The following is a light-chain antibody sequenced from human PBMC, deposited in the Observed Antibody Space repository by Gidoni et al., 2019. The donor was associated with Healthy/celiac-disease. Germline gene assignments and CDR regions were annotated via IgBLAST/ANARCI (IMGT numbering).Light chain of an antibody. CDR2: HAS. CDR3: QQLNSYPLT. J-gene: IGKJ3*01. CDR1: QGISSY. V-gene: IGKV1-9*01. Sequence: DIQLTQSPSFLSASVGDRVTITCRASQGISSYLAWYQQKPRKAPKLLIFHASTLQSGVPSRFSGSGSGTEFTLTISSLQPEDFATYYCQQLNSYPLTFGPGTKVDIK.